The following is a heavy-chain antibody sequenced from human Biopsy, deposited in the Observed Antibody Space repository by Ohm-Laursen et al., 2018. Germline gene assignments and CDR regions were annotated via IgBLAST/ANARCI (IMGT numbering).Heavy chain of an antibody. Sequence: AASVKVSCKASGGTFINYAISWVRQAPGRGLEWLGGNIPILGTGNYAQKFQDRVTIAADTSTSTATMELRSLRSDDTAVYYCATKLTGYFHHWGQGTLVTVSS. J-gene: IGHJ1*01. CDR3: ATKLTGYFHH. CDR2: NIPILGTG. D-gene: IGHD3-9*01. V-gene: IGHV1-69*06. CDR1: GGTFINYA.